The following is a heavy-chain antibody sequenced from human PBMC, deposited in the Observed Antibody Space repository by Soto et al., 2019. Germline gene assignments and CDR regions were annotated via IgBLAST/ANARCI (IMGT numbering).Heavy chain of an antibody. D-gene: IGHD3-10*01. CDR1: GGSISSYY. Sequence: SETLSLTCTVSGGSISSYYWSWIRQPPGKGLEWIGYIYYSGSTNYNPSLKSRVTISVDTSKNQFSLKLSSVTAADTAVYYCARVGGGGYYGSGSYYYYYGMDVWGQGTTVTLSS. CDR3: ARVGGGGYYGSGSYYYYYGMDV. J-gene: IGHJ6*02. CDR2: IYYSGST. V-gene: IGHV4-59*01.